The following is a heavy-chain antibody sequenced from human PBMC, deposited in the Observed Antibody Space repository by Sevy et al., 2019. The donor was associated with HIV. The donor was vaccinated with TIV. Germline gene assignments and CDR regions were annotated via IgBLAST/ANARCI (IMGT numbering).Heavy chain of an antibody. CDR2: IRGDGTTT. CDR3: ARYAYDSNFDY. Sequence: GGSLRLSSAASGFTFSNYWMHWVRQVPGKGPTWVSNIRGDGTTTVYADSVKGRFTISRDNAKNTLYLQMNNLRAEDTATYYCARYAYDSNFDYWGQGTLVTVSS. V-gene: IGHV3-74*01. J-gene: IGHJ4*02. D-gene: IGHD3-16*01. CDR1: GFTFSNYW.